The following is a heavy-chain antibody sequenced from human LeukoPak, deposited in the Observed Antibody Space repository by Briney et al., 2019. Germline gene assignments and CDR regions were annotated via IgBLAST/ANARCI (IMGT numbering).Heavy chain of an antibody. D-gene: IGHD1-26*01. V-gene: IGHV4-59*01. CDR3: ARETGSYYYY. CDR2: ISYTGST. Sequence: SETLSLTCTVSGGSISNYFWGWIRQSPGKGLEWIGYISYTGSTNYNPSLKSRATISVDTSKNQFSLKMSSVTAADTAVYYCARETGSYYYYWGQGTLVTVSS. CDR1: GGSISNYF. J-gene: IGHJ4*02.